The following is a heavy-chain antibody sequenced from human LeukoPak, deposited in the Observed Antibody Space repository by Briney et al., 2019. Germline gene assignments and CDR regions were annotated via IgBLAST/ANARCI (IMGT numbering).Heavy chain of an antibody. CDR1: GFTFSSYS. J-gene: IGHJ4*02. D-gene: IGHD1-26*01. CDR3: ARDRELAQDFDY. CDR2: ISSSSSYI. Sequence: EGSLRLSCAASGFTFSSYSMNWVRQAPGKGLEWVSSISSSSSYIYYADSVKGRLTISRDNAKNSLYLQMNSLRAEDTAVYYCARDRELAQDFDYWGQGTLVTVSS. V-gene: IGHV3-21*01.